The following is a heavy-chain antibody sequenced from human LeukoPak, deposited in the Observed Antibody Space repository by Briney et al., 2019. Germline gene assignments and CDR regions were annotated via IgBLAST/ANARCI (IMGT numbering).Heavy chain of an antibody. Sequence: GASVKVPCKASGYTFTSYYMHWVRQAPGQGLEWMGIINPSGGSTSYAQKFQGRVTMTRDTSTSTVYMELSSLRSEDTAVYYCAREQIGVGAIDYWGQGTLVTVSS. D-gene: IGHD1-26*01. CDR3: AREQIGVGAIDY. J-gene: IGHJ4*02. CDR2: INPSGGST. V-gene: IGHV1-46*01. CDR1: GYTFTSYY.